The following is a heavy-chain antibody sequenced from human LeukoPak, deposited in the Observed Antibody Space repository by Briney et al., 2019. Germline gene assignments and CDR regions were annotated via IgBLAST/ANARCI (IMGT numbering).Heavy chain of an antibody. CDR2: MNPSGST. D-gene: IGHD3-22*01. CDR1: GGSFSGYY. V-gene: IGHV4-34*01. J-gene: IGHJ6*03. Sequence: SETLSLTCAVYGGSFSGYYWTWIRQTPEKGLEWIGEMNPSGSTSYNPSLKSRVTISVDTSKIQFSLKLSSVTAADTAVYYCARGRQDVTMIVVVMTAVSYDLDVWGKGTTVTVS. CDR3: ARGRQDVTMIVVVMTAVSYDLDV.